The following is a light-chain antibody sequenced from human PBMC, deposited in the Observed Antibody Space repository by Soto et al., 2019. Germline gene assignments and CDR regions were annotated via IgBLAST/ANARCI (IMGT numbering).Light chain of an antibody. Sequence: QSALTQPASVSGSPGQSITISCTGTSSDVGGYNFVSWYQQHPGKAPKLMIYDVSDRPSGVSNRFSASKSGNTASLTISGLQAEDEADYYCSSYTSSTTLVFGTGTNVTVL. CDR1: SSDVGGYNF. J-gene: IGLJ1*01. V-gene: IGLV2-14*01. CDR2: DVS. CDR3: SSYTSSTTLV.